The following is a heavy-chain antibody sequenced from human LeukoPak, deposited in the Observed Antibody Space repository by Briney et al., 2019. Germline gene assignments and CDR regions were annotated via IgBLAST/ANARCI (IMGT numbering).Heavy chain of an antibody. D-gene: IGHD3-22*01. CDR1: GGSISSYY. Sequence: SEALSLTCTVSGGSISSYYWSWIRQPPGKGLEWIGYIYYSGSTNYNPSLKSRVTISVDTSKNQFSLKLSSVTAADTAVYYCARVGPLYYDSSGYLDYWGQGTLVTVSS. CDR2: IYYSGST. CDR3: ARVGPLYYDSSGYLDY. V-gene: IGHV4-59*01. J-gene: IGHJ4*02.